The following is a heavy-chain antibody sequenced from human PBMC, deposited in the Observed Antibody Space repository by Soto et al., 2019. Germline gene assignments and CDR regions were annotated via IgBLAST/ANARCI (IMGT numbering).Heavy chain of an antibody. J-gene: IGHJ5*02. CDR1: GFTFSSYA. V-gene: IGHV3-23*01. CDR2: ISGSGGST. Sequence: GGSLRLSCAASGFTFSSYAMSWVRQAPGKGLEWVSAISGSGGSTYYADSVKGRFTISRDNSKNTLYLQMNSLRAEDTAVYYCAKGCYDFWSGYFTLGCWFDPWGQGTLVTVSS. CDR3: AKGCYDFWSGYFTLGCWFDP. D-gene: IGHD3-3*01.